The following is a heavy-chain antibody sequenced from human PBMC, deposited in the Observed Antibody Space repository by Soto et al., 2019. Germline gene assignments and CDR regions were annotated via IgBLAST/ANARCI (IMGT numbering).Heavy chain of an antibody. CDR1: GGSISSGGYY. D-gene: IGHD2-2*01. CDR3: ARGIDIVVVPAATGGWFDP. CDR2: IYYSGST. J-gene: IGHJ5*02. Sequence: SETLSLTCTVSGGSISSGGYYWSWIRQHPGKGLEWIGYIYYSGSTYYNPSLKSRVTISVDTSKNQFSLKLSSVTAADTAVYYCARGIDIVVVPAATGGWFDPWGQGTLVTVSS. V-gene: IGHV4-31*03.